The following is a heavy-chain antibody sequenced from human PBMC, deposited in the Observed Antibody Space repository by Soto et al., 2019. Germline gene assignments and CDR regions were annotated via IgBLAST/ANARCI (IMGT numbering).Heavy chain of an antibody. CDR3: ATYGGDSGGFESFKY. CDR2: ISGSGDT. Sequence: EVQLLESGGGLVQPGGSLRLSCAASGLTFSSYGMTWVRQAPGKGLEWVSAISGSGDTYNVDSLKGRFTISRDNSKSTLFLQMNSLRAEDTAVYYCATYGGDSGGFESFKYWGQGTLVTVSS. J-gene: IGHJ1*01. D-gene: IGHD2-21*02. V-gene: IGHV3-23*01. CDR1: GLTFSSYG.